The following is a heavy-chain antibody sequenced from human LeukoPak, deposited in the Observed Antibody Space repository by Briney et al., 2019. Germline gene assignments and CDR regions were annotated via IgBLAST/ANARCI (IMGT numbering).Heavy chain of an antibody. V-gene: IGHV4-4*07. CDR2: IYTSGST. J-gene: IGHJ6*03. CDR1: GGSISSYY. CDR3: ATHSSSSYYYYYMDV. Sequence: SETLSLTCTVSGGSISSYYWSWIRQPAGKGLEWIGRIYTSGSTNYNPSLKSRVTMSVDTSKNQFSLKLSSVTAADTAVYYCATHSSSSYYYYYMDVSRKGTTVTVSS. D-gene: IGHD6-6*01.